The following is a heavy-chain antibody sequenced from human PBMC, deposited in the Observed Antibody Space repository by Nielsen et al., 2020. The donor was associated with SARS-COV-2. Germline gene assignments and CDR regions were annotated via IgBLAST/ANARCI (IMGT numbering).Heavy chain of an antibody. J-gene: IGHJ6*02. Sequence: GESLKISCAASGFTFSNYAVYWVRQAPGKGLECMAVISYDGSNKKYADSVKGRFTISRDNSKNTLYLQMNSLRAEDTAVYYCARDAPYYDSLTGYSVDYGFDVWGHGTTVTVSS. CDR1: GFTFSNYA. D-gene: IGHD3-9*01. V-gene: IGHV3-30*04. CDR3: ARDAPYYDSLTGYSVDYGFDV. CDR2: ISYDGSNK.